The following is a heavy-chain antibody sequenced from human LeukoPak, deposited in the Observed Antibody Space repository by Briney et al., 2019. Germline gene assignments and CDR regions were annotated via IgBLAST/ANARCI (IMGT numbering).Heavy chain of an antibody. CDR3: ARTELIYDSSGYYLYRFDY. Sequence: PGGSLRLSCAASGFTFSSYSMTWVRQAPGNGLEWVSSISSSSSYIYYADSVKGRFTISRDNAKNSLYLQMNSLRAEDTAVYYCARTELIYDSSGYYLYRFDYWGQGTLVTVSS. CDR1: GFTFSSYS. CDR2: ISSSSSYI. J-gene: IGHJ4*02. V-gene: IGHV3-21*01. D-gene: IGHD3-22*01.